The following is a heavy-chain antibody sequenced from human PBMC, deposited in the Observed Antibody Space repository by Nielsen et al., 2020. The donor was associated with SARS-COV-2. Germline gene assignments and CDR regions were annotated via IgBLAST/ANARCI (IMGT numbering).Heavy chain of an antibody. V-gene: IGHV3-23*01. CDR1: GFIFSSYA. D-gene: IGHD2-15*01. J-gene: IGHJ4*02. Sequence: GESLKISCVASGFIFSSYAMNWVRQAPGKGLEWVSCISSSGGSTYYADSVKGRFTMSRDNSKNTLYLQMNSLRAEDTAVYYCAKEGLVVVVAAYDYWGQGTLVTVSS. CDR2: ISSSGGST. CDR3: AKEGLVVVVAAYDY.